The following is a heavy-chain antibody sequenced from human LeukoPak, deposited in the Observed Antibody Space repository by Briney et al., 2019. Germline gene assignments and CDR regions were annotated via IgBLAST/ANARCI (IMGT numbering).Heavy chain of an antibody. CDR1: GFTFGDYA. V-gene: IGHV3-49*04. CDR2: IRSKAYGGTT. Sequence: GGSLRLSCTASGFTFGDYAMSWVRQAPGKGLEWVGFIRSKAYGGTTEYAASVKGRFTISRDDSKSIAYLQMNSLKTEDTAVYYCTRDRRMVRGVTNFDYWGQGTLDTVSS. J-gene: IGHJ4*02. CDR3: TRDRRMVRGVTNFDY. D-gene: IGHD3-10*01.